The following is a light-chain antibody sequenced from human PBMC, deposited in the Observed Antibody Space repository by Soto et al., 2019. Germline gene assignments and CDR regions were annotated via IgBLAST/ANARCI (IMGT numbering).Light chain of an antibody. CDR3: QQRSNWPPWT. Sequence: EIVLTQSPATLSLSPWERATLSCRASQSVSSYLAWYQQKPGQAPRLFIYDASNRATGIPARFSGSGSGTDFTLTISSLEPEDFAVYYCQQRSNWPPWTFGQGTKVDIK. J-gene: IGKJ1*01. V-gene: IGKV3-11*01. CDR2: DAS. CDR1: QSVSSY.